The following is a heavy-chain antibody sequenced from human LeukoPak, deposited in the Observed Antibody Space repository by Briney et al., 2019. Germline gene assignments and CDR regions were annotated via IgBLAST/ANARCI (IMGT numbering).Heavy chain of an antibody. CDR2: IDTNTGNP. J-gene: IGHJ4*02. V-gene: IGHV7-4-1*02. D-gene: IGHD6-19*01. Sequence: ASVKVSCKASGYTFISYAMNWVRQAPGQGLEWMGWIDTNTGNPTYAQGFTGRFVFSLDTSVTTVYLQISSLKAEDTAVYYCARDSPVAQTGYWGQGTLVTVSS. CDR1: GYTFISYA. CDR3: ARDSPVAQTGY.